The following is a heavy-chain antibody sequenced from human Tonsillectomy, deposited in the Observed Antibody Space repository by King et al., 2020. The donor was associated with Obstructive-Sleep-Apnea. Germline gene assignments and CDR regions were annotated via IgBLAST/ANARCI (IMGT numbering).Heavy chain of an antibody. Sequence: QLQESGPGLVKPSETLSLTCTVSGGSVSSSSYYWGWIRQPPGKGLEWIGRIYYSGSTYYNPSLKSRVTISVDTSKNQFSLKVSSVTAADTAVYYCARDAGAFDIWGQGTMVTVSS. CDR1: GGSVSSSSYY. CDR2: IYYSGST. CDR3: ARDAGAFDI. J-gene: IGHJ3*02. V-gene: IGHV4-39*07. D-gene: IGHD6-13*01.